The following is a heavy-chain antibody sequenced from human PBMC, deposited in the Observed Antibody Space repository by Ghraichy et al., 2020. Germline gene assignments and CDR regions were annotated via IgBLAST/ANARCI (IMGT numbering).Heavy chain of an antibody. D-gene: IGHD2-15*01. Sequence: ESLSLTCAVYGGSFSGYYWSWIRQPPGKGLEWIGEINHSGSTNYNPSLKSRVTISVDTSKNQFSLKLSSVTAADTAVYYCAGSYSGYAQGGYCSGGSCYSYDAFDIWGQGTMVTVSS. CDR2: INHSGST. J-gene: IGHJ3*02. CDR1: GGSFSGYY. V-gene: IGHV4-34*01. CDR3: AGSYSGYAQGGYCSGGSCYSYDAFDI.